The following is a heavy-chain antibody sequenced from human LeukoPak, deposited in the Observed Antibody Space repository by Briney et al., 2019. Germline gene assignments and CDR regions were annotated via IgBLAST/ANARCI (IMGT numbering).Heavy chain of an antibody. D-gene: IGHD3-22*01. J-gene: IGHJ4*02. CDR2: ISGSGGST. V-gene: IGHV3-23*01. Sequence: GGSLRLSCAASGFTFSSYAMSWVRQAPGKGLEWVSAISGSGGSTYYADSVKGRFTISRDNAKNSLYLQMNSLRAEDTAVYYCARLTKNAYDSSGGFDYWGQGALVTVSS. CDR1: GFTFSSYA. CDR3: ARLTKNAYDSSGGFDY.